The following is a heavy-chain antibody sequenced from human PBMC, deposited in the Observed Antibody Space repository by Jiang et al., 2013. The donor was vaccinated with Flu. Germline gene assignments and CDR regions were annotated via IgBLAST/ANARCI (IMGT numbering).Heavy chain of an antibody. CDR2: INHSGST. CDR1: WVLQWLL. Sequence: TLSLTCAVVWWVLQWLLLEAGSASPQGRGVEWIGEINHSGSTNYNPSLKSRVTISVDTSKNQFSLKLSSVAAADTAVYYCARGPRTYCSGGSCSLNYYYYYGMDVWGQGTTVTVSS. CDR3: ARGPRTYCSGGSCSLNYYYYYGMDV. V-gene: IGHV4-34*01. D-gene: IGHD2-15*01. J-gene: IGHJ6*02.